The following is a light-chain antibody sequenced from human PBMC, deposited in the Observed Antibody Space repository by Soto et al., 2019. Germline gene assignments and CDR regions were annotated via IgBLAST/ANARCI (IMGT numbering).Light chain of an antibody. Sequence: QSALTQPASVSGSPGQSITISCTGTSSDIGGYNYVSWIQHHPGKAPKLLIYEVTNRPSGVSNRFSGSKSGNTASLTISGLQAEDEGNYYCSSYTSSTTLEVVFGGGTKVTVL. CDR2: EVT. CDR3: SSYTSSTTLEVV. V-gene: IGLV2-14*01. J-gene: IGLJ2*01. CDR1: SSDIGGYNY.